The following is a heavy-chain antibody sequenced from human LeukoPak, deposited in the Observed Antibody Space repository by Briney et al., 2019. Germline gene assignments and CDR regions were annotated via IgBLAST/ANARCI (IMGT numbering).Heavy chain of an antibody. D-gene: IGHD7-27*01. V-gene: IGHV4-59*01. CDR1: GCSISSYY. Sequence: TSETLSLTCTVSGCSISSYYWSWIRQPPGKGLVWIGYIYYGGSTSYNPSLKSRVTMSVDTSKNQFSLKLSSVTAADTAVYYCARFRLGSDYYHMDVWGKGTTVTVSS. CDR3: ARFRLGSDYYHMDV. CDR2: IYYGGST. J-gene: IGHJ6*03.